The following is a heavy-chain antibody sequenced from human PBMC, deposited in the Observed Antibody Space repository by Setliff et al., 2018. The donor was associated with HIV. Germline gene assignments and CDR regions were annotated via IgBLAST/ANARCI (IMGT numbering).Heavy chain of an antibody. CDR3: ARGWGQRREGYFDY. D-gene: IGHD6-25*01. CDR1: GFTFSSYG. CDR2: IWYDGSNK. J-gene: IGHJ4*02. Sequence: GGSLRLSCAASGFTFSSYGMHWVRQAPGKGLEWVAVIWYDGSNKYYADFVKGRFTISRDNSKNTLYLQVNGLRAADTAVYYCARGWGQRREGYFDYWGQGTLVTVSS. V-gene: IGHV3-33*01.